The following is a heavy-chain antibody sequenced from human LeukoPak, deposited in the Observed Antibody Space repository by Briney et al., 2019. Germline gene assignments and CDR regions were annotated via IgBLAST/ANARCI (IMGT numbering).Heavy chain of an antibody. CDR3: ARDSSPYYYDSSGYYYY. D-gene: IGHD3-22*01. Sequence: SVKVSCKASRGTFSSYAISWVRQAPGQGLEWMGRIIPILGIANYAQKFQGRVTITADKSTSTAYMELSSLRSEDTAVYYCARDSSPYYYDSSGYYYYWGQGTLVTVSS. V-gene: IGHV1-69*04. CDR1: RGTFSSYA. J-gene: IGHJ4*02. CDR2: IIPILGIA.